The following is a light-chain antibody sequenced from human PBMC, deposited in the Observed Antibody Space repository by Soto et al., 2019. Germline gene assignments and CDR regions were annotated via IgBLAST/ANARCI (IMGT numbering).Light chain of an antibody. CDR1: QSVGKNY. CDR3: QQYAYAPLT. CDR2: DAS. J-gene: IGKJ4*01. V-gene: IGKV3-20*01. Sequence: EIVLTQSPGTLSLSPGERATISCRASQSVGKNYLAWYQQKPGQAPRLLVYDASTRATGVPDRFSGSGSGTDFTLTISRLEPEDFAVYYCQQYAYAPLTFGGGTKVEIK.